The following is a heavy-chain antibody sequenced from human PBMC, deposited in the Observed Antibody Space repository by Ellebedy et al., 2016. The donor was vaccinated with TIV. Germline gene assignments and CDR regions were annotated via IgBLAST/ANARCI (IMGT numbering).Heavy chain of an antibody. CDR1: GFTFRSHG. Sequence: GGSLRLSXVAPGFTFRSHGIYWVRQAPGKGLEWVAVISSDGSNKYYADSVKGRFTISRDNSKNTLYLQMNSLRTDDMAVYYCASGGSSGSSDYWGQGTLVTVSS. CDR3: ASGGSSGSSDY. J-gene: IGHJ4*02. D-gene: IGHD3-10*01. CDR2: ISSDGSNK. V-gene: IGHV3-30*03.